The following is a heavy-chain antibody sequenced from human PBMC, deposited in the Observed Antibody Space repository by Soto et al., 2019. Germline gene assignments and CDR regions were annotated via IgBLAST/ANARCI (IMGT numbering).Heavy chain of an antibody. V-gene: IGHV4-39*01. CDR1: GGSFGSSAYY. Sequence: SETLSLTCTVSGGSFGSSAYYWGWIRRAQGKGLEWIGSINSSGSTFSNPSLKSRVTLSVDTSKNQFSLKLTSVTAADTALYYCSRRAPEGFDPWGQGTLVTVAS. CDR2: INSSGST. J-gene: IGHJ5*02. CDR3: SRRAPEGFDP.